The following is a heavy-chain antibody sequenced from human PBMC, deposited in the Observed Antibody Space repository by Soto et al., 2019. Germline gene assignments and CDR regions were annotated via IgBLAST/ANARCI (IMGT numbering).Heavy chain of an antibody. D-gene: IGHD1-26*01. V-gene: IGHV3-30*18. CDR3: AKEGGIVGATPYYYGMDV. CDR2: ISYDGSNK. J-gene: IGHJ6*01. Sequence: GESLKISCAASGFTFSSYGMHWVRQAPGKGLEWVAVISYDGSNKYYADSVKGRFTISRDNSKNTLYLQMNSLRAEDTAVYYCAKEGGIVGATPYYYGMDVWGQGTTVTVSS. CDR1: GFTFSSYG.